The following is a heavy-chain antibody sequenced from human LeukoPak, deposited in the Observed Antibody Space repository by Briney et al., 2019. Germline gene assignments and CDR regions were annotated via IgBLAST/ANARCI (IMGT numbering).Heavy chain of an antibody. CDR2: INHSGST. Sequence: PSETLSLTCAVYGGSFSGYYWSWIRQPPGKGLEWIGEINHSGSTNYNPSLKSRVTISVDTSKNQFSLKLSSVTAADTAVYYCARYCNSTSCYGRRWFDPWGQGTLVTVSS. V-gene: IGHV4-34*01. CDR3: ARYCNSTSCYGRRWFDP. D-gene: IGHD2-2*01. J-gene: IGHJ5*02. CDR1: GGSFSGYY.